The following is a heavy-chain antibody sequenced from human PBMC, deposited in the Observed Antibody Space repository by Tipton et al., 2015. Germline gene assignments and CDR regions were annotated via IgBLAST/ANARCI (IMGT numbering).Heavy chain of an antibody. D-gene: IGHD4-23*01. CDR3: ARGSSTLTPTGDY. J-gene: IGHJ4*02. V-gene: IGHV3-74*01. CDR2: INSDGSTT. CDR1: GFTFSSYW. Sequence: SLRLSCAASGFTFSSYWMHWVRQAPGKGLAWVSRINSDGSTTNYADSVKGRFTISRDNAKNTLYLQMNSLRAEDTALYYCARGSSTLTPTGDYWGQGILVTVSS.